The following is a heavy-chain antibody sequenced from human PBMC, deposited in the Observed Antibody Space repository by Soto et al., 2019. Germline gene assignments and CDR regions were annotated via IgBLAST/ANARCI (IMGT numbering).Heavy chain of an antibody. J-gene: IGHJ5*02. CDR3: ARGEIFGVVRFDL. CDR1: GFTFSSYS. V-gene: IGHV3-48*01. D-gene: IGHD3-3*01. Sequence: GGSLRLSCAASGFTFSSYSMNWVRQAPGKGLEWVSYISSSSSTIYYADSVKGRFTISRDNAKNSLYLQMNSLRAEDTAVYYCARGEIFGVVRFDLWGQGTLVTVSS. CDR2: ISSSSSTI.